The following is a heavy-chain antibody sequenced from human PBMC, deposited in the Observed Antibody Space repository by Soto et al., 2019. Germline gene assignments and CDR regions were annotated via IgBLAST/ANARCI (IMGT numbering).Heavy chain of an antibody. V-gene: IGHV3-53*01. CDR2: VYDLDGT. CDR3: XXXXXXXXAYDI. CDR1: GLTVSGKKY. J-gene: IGHJ3*02. Sequence: DVQLVESGGGLIQPGGSLRLSCVASGLTVSGKKYVAWVRXAPXXGPEWVSGVYDLDGTYYADSVRGRFTTSIGNSRTTVWLXXXDLXPXXXXXXXXXXXXXXXXAYDIWGRGTMVTVSS.